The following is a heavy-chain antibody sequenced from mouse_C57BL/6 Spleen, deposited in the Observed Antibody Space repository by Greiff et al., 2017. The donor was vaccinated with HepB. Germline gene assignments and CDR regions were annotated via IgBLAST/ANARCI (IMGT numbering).Heavy chain of an antibody. J-gene: IGHJ4*01. V-gene: IGHV1-66*01. CDR3: ARSPYSSSMDY. Sequence: QVQLKQSGPELVKPGASVKISCKASGYSFTSYYIHWVKQRPGQGLEWIGWIYPGSGNTKYNEKFKGKATLTADTSSSTAYMQLSSLTSEDSAVYYCARSPYSSSMDYWGQGTSVTVSS. CDR1: GYSFTSYY. CDR2: IYPGSGNT. D-gene: IGHD2-10*01.